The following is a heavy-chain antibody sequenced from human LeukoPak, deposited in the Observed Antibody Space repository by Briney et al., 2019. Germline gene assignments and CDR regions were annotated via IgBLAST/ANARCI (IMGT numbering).Heavy chain of an antibody. J-gene: IGHJ4*02. CDR3: VRKDDTTTYYFDY. Sequence: PGGSLRLSCVASGFAFNTNWMHWVRQAPGKGLVWVTRINTDGRITNYADSVKGRFTISRDNAKDSLYLQMYSLRAADTAVYYCVRKDDTTTYYFDYWGQGTLVTVSS. CDR2: INTDGRIT. CDR1: GFAFNTNW. D-gene: IGHD1-26*01. V-gene: IGHV3-74*01.